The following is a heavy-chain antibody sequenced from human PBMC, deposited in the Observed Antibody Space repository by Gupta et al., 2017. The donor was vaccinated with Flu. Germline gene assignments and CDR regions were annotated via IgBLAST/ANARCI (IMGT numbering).Heavy chain of an antibody. Sequence: QVQLVQSGAEVKKPGASVKVACRTSGYVFTSYDISWVRQAPGQGLEWMGWMDPRSGNTVYTEKFQGRVSMTRNTSVATAFMELASLTFEDTAVYFCARSLSFRPPTSLGYWGQGALVTVAS. CDR3: ARSLSFRPPTSLGY. J-gene: IGHJ4*02. CDR2: MDPRSGNT. D-gene: IGHD2-2*01. CDR1: GYVFTSYD. V-gene: IGHV1-8*01.